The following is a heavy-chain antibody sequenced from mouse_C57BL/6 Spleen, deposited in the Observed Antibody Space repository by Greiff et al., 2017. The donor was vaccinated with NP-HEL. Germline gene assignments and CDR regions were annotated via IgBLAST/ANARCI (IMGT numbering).Heavy chain of an antibody. V-gene: IGHV1-74*01. Sequence: VKLQESGAELVKPGASVKVSCKASGYTFTSYWMHWVKQRPGQGLEWIGRIHPSDSDTNYNQKFKGKATLTVDKSSSTAYMQLSSLTSEDSAVYYCALWLRPYAMDYWGQGTSVTVSS. J-gene: IGHJ4*01. D-gene: IGHD2-2*01. CDR2: IHPSDSDT. CDR3: ALWLRPYAMDY. CDR1: GYTFTSYW.